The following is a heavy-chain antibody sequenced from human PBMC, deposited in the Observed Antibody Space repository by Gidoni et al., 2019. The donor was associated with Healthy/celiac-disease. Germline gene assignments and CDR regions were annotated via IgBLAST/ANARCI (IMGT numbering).Heavy chain of an antibody. V-gene: IGHV4-39*01. CDR3: ARRLSSDEAFDI. Sequence: GWIRQPPGKGLEWIGSIYYSGSTYYNPSLKSRVTISVDTSKNQFSLKLSSVTAADTAVYYCARRLSSDEAFDIWGQGKMVTVSS. D-gene: IGHD3-22*01. J-gene: IGHJ3*02. CDR2: IYYSGST.